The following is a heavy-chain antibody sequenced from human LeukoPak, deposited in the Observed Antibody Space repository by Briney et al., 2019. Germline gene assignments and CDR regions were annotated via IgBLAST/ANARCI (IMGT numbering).Heavy chain of an antibody. J-gene: IGHJ4*02. Sequence: GGSLRLSCAASGFTFSGYGMNWVRQAPGEGLEWVSSIRSSSSYIYYADSVKGRFTISRDNAKNSLYLQMNSLRAEDTAVYYCARVSYDILTGYSYIDYWGQGTLVTVSS. CDR2: IRSSSSYI. CDR1: GFTFSGYG. CDR3: ARVSYDILTGYSYIDY. D-gene: IGHD3-9*01. V-gene: IGHV3-21*01.